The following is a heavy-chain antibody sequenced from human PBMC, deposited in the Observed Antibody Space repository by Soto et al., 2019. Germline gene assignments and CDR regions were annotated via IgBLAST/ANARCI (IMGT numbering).Heavy chain of an antibody. CDR1: GLTFSSYA. J-gene: IGHJ4*02. CDR2: ISNSGRST. D-gene: IGHD3-3*01. CDR3: AKDALAYYDFWS. Sequence: GSLRLSCAASGLTFSSYAMSWVRQAPGKGLEWVSHISNSGRSTKYADSVKGRFTISRDNSKNTLYLQTNSLRAEDTAIYYCAKDALAYYDFWSWGQGTLVTVSS. V-gene: IGHV3-23*01.